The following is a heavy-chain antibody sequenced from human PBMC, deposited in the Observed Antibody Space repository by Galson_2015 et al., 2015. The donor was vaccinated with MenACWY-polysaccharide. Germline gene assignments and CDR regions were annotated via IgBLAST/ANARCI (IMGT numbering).Heavy chain of an antibody. J-gene: IGHJ4*02. D-gene: IGHD5-12*01. Sequence: LRLSCAASGFTFSGYAMSWVRQAPGKGLEWVSAISGSGGSTYYADSMKGRFTISRDNSKDTLYLQMNSLRAEDTAVYYCAKKGGGYDFAPRFDYWGQGTLVIVSS. CDR2: ISGSGGST. CDR1: GFTFSGYA. V-gene: IGHV3-23*01. CDR3: AKKGGGYDFAPRFDY.